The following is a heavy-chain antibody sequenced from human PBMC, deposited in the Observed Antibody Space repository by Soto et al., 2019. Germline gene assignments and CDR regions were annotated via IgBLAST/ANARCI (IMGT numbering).Heavy chain of an antibody. D-gene: IGHD6-19*01. CDR3: ATKDGGGSGSQLNY. Sequence: ASVKVSCKASGNTFTGHFVHWVRQAPGQGLEWMGWINPKNGATKYAQNFQDWVTMTRDTSTTTVYMEVRRLRSDDTAVYYCATKDGGGSGSQLNYWGRGTLVTVSS. V-gene: IGHV1-2*04. CDR1: GNTFTGHF. J-gene: IGHJ4*02. CDR2: INPKNGAT.